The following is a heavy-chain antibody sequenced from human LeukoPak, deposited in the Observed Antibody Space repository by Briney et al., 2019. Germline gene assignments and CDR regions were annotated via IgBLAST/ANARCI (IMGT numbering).Heavy chain of an antibody. V-gene: IGHV4-39*07. CDR2: IYYSGST. J-gene: IGHJ3*02. D-gene: IGHD3-10*01. CDR3: ARGFRLGDAFDI. CDR1: GGSISSSSYY. Sequence: SETLSLTCTVSGGSISSSSYYWGWIRQPPGKGLEWIGSIYYSGSTYYNPSLKSRVTISVDTSKNQFSLKLSSVTAADTAVYYCARGFRLGDAFDIWGQGTMVTVSS.